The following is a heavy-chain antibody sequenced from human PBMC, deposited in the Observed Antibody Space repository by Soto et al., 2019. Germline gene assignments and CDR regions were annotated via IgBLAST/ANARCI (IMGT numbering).Heavy chain of an antibody. CDR2: IWYDGSNK. CDR1: GGSFSGYY. V-gene: IGHV3-33*08. D-gene: IGHD2-2*01. Sequence: QVQLQQWGAGLLKPSETLSLTCAVYGGSFSGYYWSWIRQPPGKGLEWVAVIWYDGSNKYYADSVKGRFTISRDNSKNTLYLQMNSLRAEDTAVYYCASSSTTRNYYYYYGMDVWGQGTTVTVSS. CDR3: ASSSTTRNYYYYYGMDV. J-gene: IGHJ6*02.